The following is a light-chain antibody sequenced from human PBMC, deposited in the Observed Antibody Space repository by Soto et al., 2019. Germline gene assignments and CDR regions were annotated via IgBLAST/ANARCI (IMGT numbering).Light chain of an antibody. J-gene: IGLJ2*01. Sequence: QLVLTQPASVSGSPGQSITISCTGTSSDVGAYNYVSWYQQHPGKAPKLMIYEVSNRPSGVSNRFSGSKSGNTASLTISGLQAEDEADFYCSSLTSSSTVVFGGGTKLTVL. CDR2: EVS. CDR3: SSLTSSSTVV. V-gene: IGLV2-14*01. CDR1: SSDVGAYNY.